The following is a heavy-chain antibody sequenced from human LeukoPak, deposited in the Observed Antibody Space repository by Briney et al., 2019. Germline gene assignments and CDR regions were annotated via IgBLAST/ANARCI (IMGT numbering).Heavy chain of an antibody. CDR3: GKTTVGYSSGQKPAWPVDY. J-gene: IGHJ4*02. CDR2: IFGSGGSP. D-gene: IGHD5-18*01. V-gene: IGHV3-23*01. Sequence: GGSLRLSCTASGFTFSSYAMYWVRQAPGKGLEWVSGIFGSGGSPHYADSVKGRFTISRDNSQNMVYLHINSLRAEDTAVYYCGKTTVGYSSGQKPAWPVDYWGQGTLVTVSS. CDR1: GFTFSSYA.